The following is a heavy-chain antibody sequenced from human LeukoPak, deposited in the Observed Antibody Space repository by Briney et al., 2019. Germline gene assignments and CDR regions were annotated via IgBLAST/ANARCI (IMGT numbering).Heavy chain of an antibody. CDR2: ISAYNGNT. Sequence: ASVKVSCKASGYTFTSYGISWVRRAPGQGLEWMGWISAYNGNTNYAQKLQGRVTMTTDTSTSTAYMELRSLRSDDTAVYYCAREAPRRGASYYYYGMDVWGQGTTVTVSS. J-gene: IGHJ6*02. CDR1: GYTFTSYG. V-gene: IGHV1-18*01. CDR3: AREAPRRGASYYYYGMDV. D-gene: IGHD1-1*01.